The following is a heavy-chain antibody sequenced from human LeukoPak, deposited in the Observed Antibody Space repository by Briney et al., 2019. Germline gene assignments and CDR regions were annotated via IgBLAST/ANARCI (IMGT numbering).Heavy chain of an antibody. V-gene: IGHV5-51*01. Sequence: GASLKISFKGSGSRFTSYWIGWVRQLPGKGPEWMGIIYPGDSDSRYSPSFQGQVTISADNYMTTAHLQWSRLKASDTAMYYCARAQTRGYSYSYAFDIWGQGTMVTVSS. D-gene: IGHD5-12*01. J-gene: IGHJ3*02. CDR1: GSRFTSYW. CDR2: IYPGDSDS. CDR3: ARAQTRGYSYSYAFDI.